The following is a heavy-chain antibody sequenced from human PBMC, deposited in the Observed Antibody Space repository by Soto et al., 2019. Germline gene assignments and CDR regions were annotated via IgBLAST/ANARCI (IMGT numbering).Heavy chain of an antibody. Sequence: GGSLRLSCAASGVIFSGYGMHWVRQAPGKGLEWVAVIRYDGSNIYYADSVKGRFTISRDNSKNTLYLQMNSLRAEDTAVYYSARDGVGATVFFGYFDYWGQGALVTVSS. CDR3: ARDGVGATVFFGYFDY. V-gene: IGHV3-33*01. CDR1: GVIFSGYG. CDR2: IRYDGSNI. D-gene: IGHD1-26*01. J-gene: IGHJ4*02.